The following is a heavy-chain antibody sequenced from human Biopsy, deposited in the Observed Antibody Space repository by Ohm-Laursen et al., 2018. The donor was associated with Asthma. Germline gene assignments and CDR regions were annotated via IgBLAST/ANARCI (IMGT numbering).Heavy chain of an antibody. D-gene: IGHD2-8*01. CDR3: ARERAGVLGSYNGMDV. V-gene: IGHV3-30*03. Sequence: SLRLSCAASGFTFSIYGMHWVRQVAGKGLDWVAVVTYDGISQYYAESVKGRFTISRDNSRNTLNLQMNSVRPDDTAVYFCARERAGVLGSYNGMDVWGPGTTVSVSS. J-gene: IGHJ6*02. CDR2: VTYDGISQ. CDR1: GFTFSIYG.